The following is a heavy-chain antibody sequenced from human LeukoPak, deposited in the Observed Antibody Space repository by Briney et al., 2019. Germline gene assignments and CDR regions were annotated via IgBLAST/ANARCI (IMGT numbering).Heavy chain of an antibody. D-gene: IGHD3-9*01. CDR2: IYYSGST. J-gene: IGHJ4*02. CDR3: ARYYDILTGYYNLAFDY. V-gene: IGHV4-39*01. CDR1: GGSISSSSYY. Sequence: SETLSLTCTVSGGSISSSSYYWGWIRQPPGKGLEWIGSIYYSGSTYYNPSLKSRVTISVDTSKNQFSLKLSSVTAADTAVYYCARYYDILTGYYNLAFDYWGQGTLVTVSS.